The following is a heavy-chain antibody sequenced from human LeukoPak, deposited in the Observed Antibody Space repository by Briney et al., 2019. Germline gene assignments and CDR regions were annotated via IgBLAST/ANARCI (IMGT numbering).Heavy chain of an antibody. CDR3: ARDVMTSSGAFDI. CDR2: INSDGSST. CDR1: GFTFSSYW. Sequence: GGSLRLSCAASGFTFSSYWMHWVRQAPGKGLVWVSRINSDGSSTTYADSVKGRFTISRDNAKNTLYLQMNSLRAEDTAVYYCARDVMTSSGAFDIWGQGTMVTVSS. D-gene: IGHD3-10*01. V-gene: IGHV3-74*01. J-gene: IGHJ3*02.